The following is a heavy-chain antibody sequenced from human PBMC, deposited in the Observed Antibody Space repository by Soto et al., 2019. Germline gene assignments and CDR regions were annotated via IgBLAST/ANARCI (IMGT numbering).Heavy chain of an antibody. V-gene: IGHV3-15*01. J-gene: IGHJ6*02. CDR1: GFTFSNAW. CDR3: TTGYRFWSGYSGTYYYYGMDV. CDR2: IKSKTEGGTT. D-gene: IGHD3-3*01. Sequence: KPGGSLSLSCAASGFTFSNAWWGWIRQAPGKGLEWTGRIKSKTEGGTTDSAAPRKGRFTITRDESKNTLYLQMNSLKTEDTAVYYCTTGYRFWSGYSGTYYYYGMDVWGQGTTVTVSS.